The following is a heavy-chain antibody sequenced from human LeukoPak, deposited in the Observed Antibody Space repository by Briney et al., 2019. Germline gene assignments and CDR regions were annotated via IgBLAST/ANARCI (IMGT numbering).Heavy chain of an antibody. D-gene: IGHD3-16*01. Sequence: GGSLRLSCAASGFTFSSYWMNWVRQAPGKGLEWVANIRQDGSDKYYVDSVKGRFTISRDNAKSSLYLQMNSLRAEDTAVYYCARAWGYDPVDYWGQGTLVTVSS. V-gene: IGHV3-7*01. J-gene: IGHJ4*02. CDR3: ARAWGYDPVDY. CDR2: IRQDGSDK. CDR1: GFTFSSYW.